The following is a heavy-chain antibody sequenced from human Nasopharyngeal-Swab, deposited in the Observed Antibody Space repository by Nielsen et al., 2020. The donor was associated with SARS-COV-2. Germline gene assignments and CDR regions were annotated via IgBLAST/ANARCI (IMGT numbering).Heavy chain of an antibody. CDR3: ARDAIVVVPAATYYYYGMDV. CDR1: GFTFSDYY. D-gene: IGHD2-2*01. J-gene: IGHJ6*02. CDR2: ISSSGSTI. Sequence: SLRLSCAASGFTFSDYYMSWIRQAPGKGLEWVSYISSSGSTIYYADSVKGRFTISRDNAKNSLYLQMNSLRAEDTAVYYCARDAIVVVPAATYYYYGMDVWGQGTTVTGSS. V-gene: IGHV3-11*04.